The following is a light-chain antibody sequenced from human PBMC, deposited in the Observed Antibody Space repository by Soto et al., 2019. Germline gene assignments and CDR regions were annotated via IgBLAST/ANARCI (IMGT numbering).Light chain of an antibody. CDR3: NSYTSTNTLV. CDR2: DVT. J-gene: IGLJ2*01. V-gene: IGLV2-14*03. CDR1: SSDVGGYNH. Sequence: QSALTQPASVSGSPGQSITISCTGTSSDVGGYNHDSWYQQHPGKAPKLMIYDVTDRPSGVSNRFSGSKSGNTASLAISGLQAEDEADYYCNSYTSTNTLVFGGGTKVTVL.